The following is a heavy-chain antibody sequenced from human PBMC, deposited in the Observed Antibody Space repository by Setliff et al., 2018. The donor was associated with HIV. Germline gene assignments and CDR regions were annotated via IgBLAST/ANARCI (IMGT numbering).Heavy chain of an antibody. CDR3: ARQGPPSEGVYYDY. CDR2: INHSGST. Sequence: PSETLSLTCAVYGGSFSGYSWSWIRQPPGKGLEWIGEINHSGSTNYNPSLKSRVNILVDTSKNQFSLKLSSVTAADTAVYYCARQGPPSEGVYYDYWGQGTLVTVSS. J-gene: IGHJ4*02. D-gene: IGHD2-8*01. CDR1: GGSFSGYS. V-gene: IGHV4-34*01.